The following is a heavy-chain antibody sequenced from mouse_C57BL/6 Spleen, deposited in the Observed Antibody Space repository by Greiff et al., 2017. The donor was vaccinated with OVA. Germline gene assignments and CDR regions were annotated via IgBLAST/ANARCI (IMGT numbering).Heavy chain of an antibody. CDR3: ARTDYGSSFGV. CDR2: IYPRSGNT. Sequence: QVQLKESGAELARPGASVKLSCKASGYTFTSYGISWVKQRTGQGLEWIGEIYPRSGNTYYNEKFKGKATLTADKSSSTAYMELRSLTSEDSAVYFCARTDYGSSFGVWGTGTTVTVSS. V-gene: IGHV1-81*01. D-gene: IGHD1-1*01. J-gene: IGHJ1*03. CDR1: GYTFTSYG.